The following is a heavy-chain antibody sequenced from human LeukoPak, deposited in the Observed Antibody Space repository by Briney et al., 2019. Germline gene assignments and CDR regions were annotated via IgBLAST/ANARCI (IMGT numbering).Heavy chain of an antibody. CDR2: IHPGDSNT. CDR3: ATGRYCSGTTCYSSLDF. Sequence: GESLKISCKGFGYSFTSSWIGWVRQMPGKGLEWMGIIHPGDSNTRYSPSFQGQVTISVDKSITTAYLQWSSLKASDTAVYYCATGRYCSGTTCYSSLDFWGQGTLVTVSS. V-gene: IGHV5-51*01. D-gene: IGHD2-15*01. CDR1: GYSFTSSW. J-gene: IGHJ4*02.